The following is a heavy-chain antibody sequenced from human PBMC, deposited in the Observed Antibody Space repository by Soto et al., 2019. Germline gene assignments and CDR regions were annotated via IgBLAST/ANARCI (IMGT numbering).Heavy chain of an antibody. J-gene: IGHJ6*02. V-gene: IGHV1-69*06. CDR2: IIPIFGTA. Sequence: EASVKVSCKASGGTFSSYAISWVRQAPGQGLEWMGGIIPIFGTANYAQKFQGRVTITADKSTSTAYMELSSLRSEDTAVYYCAREARSSSWYDYYGMDVWGQGTTVTVSS. CDR3: AREARSSSWYDYYGMDV. D-gene: IGHD6-13*01. CDR1: GGTFSSYA.